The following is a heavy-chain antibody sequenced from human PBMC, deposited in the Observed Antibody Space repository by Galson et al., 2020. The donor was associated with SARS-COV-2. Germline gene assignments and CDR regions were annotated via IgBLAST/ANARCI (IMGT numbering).Heavy chain of an antibody. CDR3: ARDVAPRNY. Sequence: GGSLRLSCAASGFTFSSYEMNWVRQAPGKGLEWVSYISSSGSTIYYADSVKGRFTISRDNAKNSLYLQMNSLRAEDTVVYYCARDVAPRNYWGQGTLVTVSS. CDR1: GFTFSSYE. CDR2: ISSSGSTI. V-gene: IGHV3-48*03. D-gene: IGHD5-12*01. J-gene: IGHJ4*02.